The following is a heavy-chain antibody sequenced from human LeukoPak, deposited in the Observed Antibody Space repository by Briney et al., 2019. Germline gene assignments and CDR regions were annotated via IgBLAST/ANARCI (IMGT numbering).Heavy chain of an antibody. Sequence: SETLSLTCTVSGDSMTNYYWSWIRQPPGKGLEWIGYISYSGSTNYNPSLKSRVTISVDRSKNQFSLKLSSVTTADTAVYYCARDQGFWSGSVDAFDIWGQGTMVTVSS. J-gene: IGHJ3*02. V-gene: IGHV4-59*12. CDR2: ISYSGST. CDR3: ARDQGFWSGSVDAFDI. CDR1: GDSMTNYY. D-gene: IGHD3-3*01.